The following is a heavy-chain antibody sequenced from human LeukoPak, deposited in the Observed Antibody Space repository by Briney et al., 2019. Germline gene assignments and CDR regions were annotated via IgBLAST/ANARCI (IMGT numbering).Heavy chain of an antibody. CDR2: IDSSGIT. J-gene: IGHJ5*02. D-gene: IGHD6-19*01. V-gene: IGHV4-59*01. CDR3: ARSGIIAVAQWGFDP. Sequence: SETLSLTCTVSGGSISSFYYTWIRQPPGKGLEWIGYIDSSGITNYNSSLNSRVTISLDTSQNQFSLKLNSVTAADTAVYYCARSGIIAVAQWGFDPWGQGTLVTVSS. CDR1: GGSISSFY.